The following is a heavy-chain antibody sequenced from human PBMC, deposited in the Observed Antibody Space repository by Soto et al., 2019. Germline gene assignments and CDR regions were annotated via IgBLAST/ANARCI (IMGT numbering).Heavy chain of an antibody. Sequence: QVQLLESGGGLVKPGGSLRLSCAASGFIFRDFYMSWIRQVPGKGLEWLSKISSSSSSTDYADSVKGRFTISRDNAKNSLYLQMSSLRAEDTAVYYCARDRGGGSIFGGHYGMDVCGQGTTVTVSS. CDR1: GFIFRDFY. D-gene: IGHD3-3*01. CDR3: ARDRGGGSIFGGHYGMDV. J-gene: IGHJ6*02. V-gene: IGHV3-11*06. CDR2: ISSSSSST.